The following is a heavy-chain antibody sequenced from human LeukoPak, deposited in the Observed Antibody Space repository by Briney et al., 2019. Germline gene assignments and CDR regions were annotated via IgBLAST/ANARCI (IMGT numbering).Heavy chain of an antibody. D-gene: IGHD3-10*01. J-gene: IGHJ5*02. CDR2: IYHSGST. Sequence: SETLSLTCTVSGYSISSGYYWGWIRQPPGKGLEWIGSIYHSGSTYYNPSLKSRVTISVDTSKNQFSLKLSSVTAADTAVYYCARERYMVRGVINQGPWGQGTLVTVSS. CDR1: GYSISSGYY. V-gene: IGHV4-38-2*02. CDR3: ARERYMVRGVINQGP.